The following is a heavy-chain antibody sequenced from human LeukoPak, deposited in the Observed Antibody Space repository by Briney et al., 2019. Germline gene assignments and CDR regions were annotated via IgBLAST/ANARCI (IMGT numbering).Heavy chain of an antibody. D-gene: IGHD2-15*01. Sequence: VASVNVSCKASGYTFTIYGISWVRQAPGQGLEWMGWISAYNGNTNYAQKLQGGVTMTTDTSTSTAYMELRSLRSDDTAVYYCARTDIVVVVAATPERPRGWFDPWGQGTLVTVSS. CDR2: ISAYNGNT. J-gene: IGHJ5*02. CDR3: ARTDIVVVVAATPERPRGWFDP. V-gene: IGHV1-18*01. CDR1: GYTFTIYG.